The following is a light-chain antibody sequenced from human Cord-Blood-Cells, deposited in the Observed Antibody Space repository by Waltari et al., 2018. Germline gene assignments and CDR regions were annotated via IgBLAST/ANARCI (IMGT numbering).Light chain of an antibody. J-gene: IGKJ2*01. V-gene: IGKV1-5*03. CDR2: KAS. CDR1: QSISSW. Sequence: IQMTQSPSTLSASVGDRVTITCRASQSISSWLAWYQQKPGKAPKLLIYKASSLESGVPSRFSGSGSGTEFTLTISSLQPDDVATYYCQQYNSYSPYTFGQGTKLEIK. CDR3: QQYNSYSPYT.